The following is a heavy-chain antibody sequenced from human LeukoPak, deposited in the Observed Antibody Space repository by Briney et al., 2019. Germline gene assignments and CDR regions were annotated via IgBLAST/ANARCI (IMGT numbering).Heavy chain of an antibody. CDR1: GYSISSGYY. J-gene: IGHJ5*02. D-gene: IGHD3-10*01. V-gene: IGHV4-38-2*02. CDR2: IYHSGST. CDR3: ARVSYYGSGSYFPNWFDP. Sequence: PSETPSLTCTVSGYSISSGYYWGWIRQPPGKGLEWIGSIYHSGSTYYNPSLKSRVTISVGTSKNQFSLKLSFVTAADTAVYYCARVSYYGSGSYFPNWFDPWGQGTLVTVSS.